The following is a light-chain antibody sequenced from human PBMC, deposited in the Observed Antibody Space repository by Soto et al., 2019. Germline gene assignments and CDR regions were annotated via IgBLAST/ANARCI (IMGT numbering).Light chain of an antibody. J-gene: IGLJ2*01. CDR3: CSYTSSSTLYVV. CDR2: EVS. CDR1: SSDVGGYNY. Sequence: QSALTQPASVSGSPGQSITISCTGTSSDVGGYNYASWYQQHPGKAPKLMIYEVSNRPSGVSNRFSGSKSGNTASLTISGLQAEDEADYDCCSYTSSSTLYVVFGGGTKVTVL. V-gene: IGLV2-14*01.